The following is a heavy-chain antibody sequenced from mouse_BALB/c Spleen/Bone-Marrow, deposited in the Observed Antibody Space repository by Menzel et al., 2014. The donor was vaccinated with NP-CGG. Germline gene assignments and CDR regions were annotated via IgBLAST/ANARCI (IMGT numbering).Heavy chain of an antibody. CDR1: GFAFSSFG. J-gene: IGHJ3*01. V-gene: IGHV5-17*02. D-gene: IGHD2-1*01. Sequence: EVKLMESGGGVVQPGGSRKLSCAASGFAFSSFGMHWVRQAPEKGLEWVAYISSGSNTIYYADTVKGRFTISRDNPKNTLFLQMTSLRSEDTAMYYCARFGNYVTCWGQGTLVTVSA. CDR2: ISSGSNTI. CDR3: ARFGNYVTC.